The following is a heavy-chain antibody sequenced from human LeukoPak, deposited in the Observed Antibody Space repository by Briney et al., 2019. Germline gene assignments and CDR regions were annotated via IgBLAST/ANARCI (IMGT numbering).Heavy chain of an antibody. J-gene: IGHJ5*02. CDR1: GGSISSHY. D-gene: IGHD2-2*01. CDR3: ARVFVVVPAAIQNWFDP. V-gene: IGHV4-59*11. CDR2: IYYSGST. Sequence: SETLPLTCTVSGGSISSHYWSWIREPPGKGLEWIGYIYYSGSTNYNPSLKSRVTISVDTSKNQFSLKLSSVTAADTAVYYCARVFVVVPAAIQNWFDPWGQGTLVTVSS.